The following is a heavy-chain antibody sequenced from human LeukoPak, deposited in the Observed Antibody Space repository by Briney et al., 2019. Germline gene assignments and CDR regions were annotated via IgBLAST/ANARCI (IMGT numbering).Heavy chain of an antibody. Sequence: PSETLSLTGTVSGASISSYYWSWIRQPPGKGLEWIAYIYYSGSTKYNPSLKSRVTISVDTSENQFSLKLSSVTAADTAVYYCARRRGTCSSASCYGFDPWGQGTLVTVSS. D-gene: IGHD2-2*01. J-gene: IGHJ5*02. V-gene: IGHV4-59*08. CDR2: IYYSGST. CDR3: ARRRGTCSSASCYGFDP. CDR1: GASISSYY.